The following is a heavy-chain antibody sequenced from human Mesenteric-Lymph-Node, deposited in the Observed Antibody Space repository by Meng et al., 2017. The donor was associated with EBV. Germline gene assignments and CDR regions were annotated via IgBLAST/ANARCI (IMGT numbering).Heavy chain of an antibody. CDR2: IYHSGSS. V-gene: IGHV4-4*02. CDR1: GGSIRSSNW. Sequence: ESGPGLVNASGTLSLTWAVSGGSIRSSNWWCWVRQPPGKGLEWIGEIYHSGSSNYNPSLESRVTMSVDKSKNQFSLKLRSVTAADTAVYYCARDGGGLWFGESKHFDSWGQGTLVTVSS. D-gene: IGHD3-10*01. CDR3: ARDGGGLWFGESKHFDS. J-gene: IGHJ4*02.